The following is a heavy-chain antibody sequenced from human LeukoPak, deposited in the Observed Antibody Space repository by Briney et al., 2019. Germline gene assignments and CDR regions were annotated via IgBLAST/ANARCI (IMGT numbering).Heavy chain of an antibody. CDR1: GYTFTGYY. CDR3: ARITMVRGVMMANNWFDP. Sequence: ASVKVSCKASGYTFTGYYMHWVRHAPGQGLEWMGWISAYNGNTNYAQKLQGRVTMTTDTSTSTAYMELRSLRSDDTAVYYCARITMVRGVMMANNWFDPWGQGTLVTVSS. CDR2: ISAYNGNT. V-gene: IGHV1-18*04. D-gene: IGHD3-10*01. J-gene: IGHJ5*02.